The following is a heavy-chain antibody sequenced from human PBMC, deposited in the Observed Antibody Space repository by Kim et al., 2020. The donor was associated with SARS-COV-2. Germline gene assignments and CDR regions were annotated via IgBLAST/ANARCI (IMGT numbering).Heavy chain of an antibody. CDR1: GYAFITSH. J-gene: IGHJ4*02. V-gene: IGHV1-46*01. CDR3: GRDLHNSWCIDH. CDR2: FTPNGGNT. D-gene: IGHD1-1*01. Sequence: ASVKVSCKASGYAFITSHIHWVRQVPGQGLECMGMFTPNGGNTAFAQRFQGRVTMVGDTSTSTAYMELSGLRSEDTAVYYCGRDLHNSWCIDHWGQGTLVTVSS.